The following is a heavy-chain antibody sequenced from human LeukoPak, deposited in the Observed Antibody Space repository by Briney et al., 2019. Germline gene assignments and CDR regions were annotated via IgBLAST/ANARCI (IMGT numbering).Heavy chain of an antibody. CDR2: IYPRDSDT. CDR1: GYIFATYW. Sequence: GESLKISCKTSGYIFATYWIGWVRQMPGKGLEWMGIIYPRDSDTRYSPSFQGQVTISADKSISTAYLQWSSLKASDTAMYYCARATITMVRGVIKGVYFDYWGQGTLVTVSS. V-gene: IGHV5-51*01. D-gene: IGHD3-10*01. J-gene: IGHJ4*02. CDR3: ARATITMVRGVIKGVYFDY.